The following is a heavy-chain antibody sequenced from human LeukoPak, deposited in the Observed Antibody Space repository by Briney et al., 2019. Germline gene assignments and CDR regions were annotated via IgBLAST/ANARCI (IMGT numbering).Heavy chain of an antibody. CDR1: GGTFSSYY. J-gene: IGHJ5*02. V-gene: IGHV1-69*04. CDR3: AREIMMYYGDYVGYWFDP. CDR2: IIPILGIA. D-gene: IGHD4-17*01. Sequence: ASVKLSCKASGGTFSSYYISWVRQAPGQGLEWMGKIIPILGIANYAQKFQGRITITADKSTSTAYMELSSLRAEDTAVYYCAREIMMYYGDYVGYWFDPWGQGTLVTVSS.